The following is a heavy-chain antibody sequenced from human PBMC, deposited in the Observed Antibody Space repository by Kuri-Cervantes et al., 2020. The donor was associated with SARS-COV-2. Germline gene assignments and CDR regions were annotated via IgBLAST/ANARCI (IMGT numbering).Heavy chain of an antibody. CDR3: ARAGYSSSWDYYYYYYMDV. D-gene: IGHD6-13*01. Sequence: SETLSLTCAVSGYSISSSYYWSRIRQPPEKGLEWIGYIYYSGSTNYNTSLKSRVTISVDTSKNQFSMRLSSVTAADTAVYYCARAGYSSSWDYYYYYYMDVWGKGPTVTVSS. CDR1: GYSISSSYY. CDR2: IYYSGST. V-gene: IGHV4-61*01. J-gene: IGHJ6*03.